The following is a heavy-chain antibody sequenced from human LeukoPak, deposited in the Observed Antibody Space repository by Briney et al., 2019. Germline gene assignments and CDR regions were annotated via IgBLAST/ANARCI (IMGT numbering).Heavy chain of an antibody. D-gene: IGHD3-22*01. CDR3: ARVFRIYDSSGYVDY. Sequence: GGSLRLSRAASGFTFSSYAMHWVRQAPGKGLEWVAVISYDGSNKYYADSVKGRFTISRDNSKNTLYLQMNSLRAEDTAVYYCARVFRIYDSSGYVDYWGQGTLVTVSS. J-gene: IGHJ4*02. CDR1: GFTFSSYA. CDR2: ISYDGSNK. V-gene: IGHV3-30-3*01.